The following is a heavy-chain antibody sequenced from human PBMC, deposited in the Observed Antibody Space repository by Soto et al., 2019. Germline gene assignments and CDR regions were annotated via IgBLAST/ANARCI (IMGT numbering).Heavy chain of an antibody. CDR1: GFTFSDYS. CDR3: ARDKDWAFDY. D-gene: IGHD3-9*01. J-gene: IGHJ4*02. Sequence: PGGSLRLSCVASGFTFSDYSMVWVRQAPGKGLEWLSYIFVSSSIIYYADSVKGRFTVSRDNAQNSLFLLMNSLRAEDTAVYYCARDKDWAFDYWGQGTLVTVSS. V-gene: IGHV3-48*04. CDR2: IFVSSSII.